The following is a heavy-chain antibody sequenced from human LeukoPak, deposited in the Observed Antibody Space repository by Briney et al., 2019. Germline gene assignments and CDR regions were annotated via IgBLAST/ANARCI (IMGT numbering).Heavy chain of an antibody. CDR3: ARSVVVPAAMPDY. V-gene: IGHV1-2*02. J-gene: IGHJ4*02. CDR1: GYTFTRYY. CDR2: INPNSGGT. Sequence: GASVKVSCKASGYTFTRYYMHWVRQAPGQGLEWMGWINPNSGGTNYAQKFQGRVTMTRDTSISTAYMELSRLRSDDTAVYYCARSVVVPAAMPDYWGQGTLVTVSS. D-gene: IGHD2-2*01.